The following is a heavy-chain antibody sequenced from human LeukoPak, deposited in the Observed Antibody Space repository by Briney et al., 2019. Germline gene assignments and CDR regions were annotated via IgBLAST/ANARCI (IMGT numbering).Heavy chain of an antibody. J-gene: IGHJ3*01. V-gene: IGHV3-15*01. CDR1: GFTFINTW. CDR2: IKSKTDGGTT. Sequence: PGGSLRLSCAASGFTFINTWSSWVRQAPGKGLEWVGHIKSKTDGGTTDYGAPVNGRFTISRDDSKNTVYLQMNSLTTEDTAVYYCTTDPRYYDSSGSYYLVEAFDVWGQGTRVIVSS. D-gene: IGHD3-22*01. CDR3: TTDPRYYDSSGSYYLVEAFDV.